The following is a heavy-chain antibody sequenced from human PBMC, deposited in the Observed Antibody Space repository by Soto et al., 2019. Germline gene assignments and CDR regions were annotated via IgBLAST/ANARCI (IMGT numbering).Heavy chain of an antibody. D-gene: IGHD3-3*01. CDR2: IYSGGST. CDR3: ARDTTYEGGYDFWSGYHYGMDV. Sequence: GGSLRLSCAASGFTVSSNYMSWVRQSPGKGLEWVSVIYSGGSTYYADSVKGRFTISRDNSKNTLYLQMNSLRAEDTAVYYCARDTTYEGGYDFWSGYHYGMDVWGQGTTVTVSS. CDR1: GFTVSSNY. J-gene: IGHJ6*02. V-gene: IGHV3-53*01.